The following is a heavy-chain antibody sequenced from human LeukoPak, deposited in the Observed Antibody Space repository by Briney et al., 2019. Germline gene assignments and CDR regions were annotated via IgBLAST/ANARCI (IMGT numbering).Heavy chain of an antibody. CDR3: ARVRRQLVSPFDY. D-gene: IGHD6-13*01. CDR2: IGGSGSST. Sequence: GGSLRLSCTASGFTFSSYAMSWVRQAPGKGLEWVSAIGGSGSSTYYADSVKGRFTISRDNSKNTLYLQMNSLRAEDTAVYYCARVRRQLVSPFDYWGQGTLVTVSS. V-gene: IGHV3-23*01. J-gene: IGHJ4*02. CDR1: GFTFSSYA.